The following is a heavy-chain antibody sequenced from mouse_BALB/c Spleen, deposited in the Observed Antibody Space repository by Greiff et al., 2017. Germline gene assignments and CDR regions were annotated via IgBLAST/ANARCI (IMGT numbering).Heavy chain of an antibody. D-gene: IGHD2-4*01. CDR2: ISSGGSYT. V-gene: IGHV5-6*01. CDR1: GFTFSSYG. Sequence: EVKLVESGGDLVKPGGSLKLSCAASGFTFSSYGMSWVRQTPDKRLEWVATISSGGSYTYYPDSVKGRFTISRDNAKNTLYLQMSSLKSEDTAMYYCARHGFLYYDYVGYAMDYWGQGTSVTVSS. J-gene: IGHJ4*01. CDR3: ARHGFLYYDYVGYAMDY.